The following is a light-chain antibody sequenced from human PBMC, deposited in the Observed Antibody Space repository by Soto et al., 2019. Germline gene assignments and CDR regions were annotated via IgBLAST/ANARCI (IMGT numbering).Light chain of an antibody. Sequence: EIVLTQAPETLSLAPGERATLSCRASQSIRSGRLAWYQQKPGQAPRLVIFDASNRASGTPERFTGSGSGTDFTLTIARLESEDFAVYYCQEYHGSRVSSGLGTLLEIK. V-gene: IGKV3-20*01. CDR3: QEYHGSRVS. J-gene: IGKJ5*01. CDR1: QSIRSGR. CDR2: DAS.